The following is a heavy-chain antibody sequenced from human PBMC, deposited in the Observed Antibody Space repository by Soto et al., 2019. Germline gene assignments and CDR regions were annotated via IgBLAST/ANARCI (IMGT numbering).Heavy chain of an antibody. CDR1: GGSISSGDHC. D-gene: IGHD3-9*01. CDR3: ARDYDFLTGYYMFDY. J-gene: IGHJ4*02. CDR2: IYYSGST. V-gene: IGHV4-30-4*01. Sequence: QVQLQESGPGLVKPSQTLSLTCTVSGGSISSGDHCWSWSRQPPGKGLEWVGYIYYSGSTYYNPSLKSRVFISVDTSKNQFSLKLSSVTAADTAVYYCARDYDFLTGYYMFDYWGQGTLVTVSS.